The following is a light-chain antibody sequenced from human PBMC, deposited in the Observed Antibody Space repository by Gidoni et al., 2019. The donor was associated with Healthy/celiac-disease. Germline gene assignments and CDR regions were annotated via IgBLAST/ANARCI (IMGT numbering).Light chain of an antibody. J-gene: IGKJ4*01. CDR2: GAS. V-gene: IGKV3-20*01. CDR1: QSVSSSY. Sequence: ELVLTQSPGTLSLSPGERATLSCRAIQSVSSSYLAWYQQKPGQAPRLLIYGASSRATGNPDRFSGSGSGTDFTLTISRLEAEDFAVYYCQQYGSSPTFGGGTKVEIK. CDR3: QQYGSSPT.